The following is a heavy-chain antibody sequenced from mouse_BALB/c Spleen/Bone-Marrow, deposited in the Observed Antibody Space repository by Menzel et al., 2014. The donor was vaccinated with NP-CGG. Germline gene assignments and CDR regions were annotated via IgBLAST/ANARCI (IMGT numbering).Heavy chain of an antibody. J-gene: IGHJ3*01. V-gene: IGHV5-4*02. Sequence: DVMLVESGGGLVKPGGSLKLSCAASGFTFSDYYMYWVRQTPEKRLEWVATISDGGSYTYYPDSVKGRFTISRDNAKNNLYLQMSSLKSEDTAMYYCADYYGSTWFAYWGRGTRVTVSA. CDR3: ADYYGSTWFAY. CDR2: ISDGGSYT. D-gene: IGHD1-1*01. CDR1: GFTFSDYY.